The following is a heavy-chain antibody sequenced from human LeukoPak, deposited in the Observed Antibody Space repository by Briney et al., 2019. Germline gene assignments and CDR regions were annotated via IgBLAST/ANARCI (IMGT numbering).Heavy chain of an antibody. CDR1: GGSISSYY. D-gene: IGHD6-13*01. CDR2: IYYSGST. Sequence: SETLSLTCTVSGGSISSYYWSWIRQPPGKGLEWIGYIYYSGSTNYNPSLKSRVTISVDTSKNQFSLKLSSVTAADTAVYYCVRAGDSSIWGQGTMVTVSS. CDR3: VRAGDSSI. V-gene: IGHV4-59*01. J-gene: IGHJ3*02.